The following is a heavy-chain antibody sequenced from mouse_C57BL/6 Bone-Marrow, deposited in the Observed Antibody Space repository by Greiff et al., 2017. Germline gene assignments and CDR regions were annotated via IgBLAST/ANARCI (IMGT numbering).Heavy chain of an antibody. Sequence: VKLQESGAELARPGASVKLSCKASGYTFTSYGISWVKQRTGQGLEWIGEIYPRSGNTYYNEKFKGKATLTADKSSSTAYMGLRSLTSEDSAVYFCAGLRSFAYWGQGTLVTVSA. CDR1: GYTFTSYG. CDR3: AGLRSFAY. CDR2: IYPRSGNT. J-gene: IGHJ3*01. V-gene: IGHV1-81*01. D-gene: IGHD1-1*01.